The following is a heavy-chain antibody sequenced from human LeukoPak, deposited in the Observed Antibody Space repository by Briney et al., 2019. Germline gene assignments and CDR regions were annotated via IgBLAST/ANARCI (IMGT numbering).Heavy chain of an antibody. D-gene: IGHD3-10*01. Sequence: GGSLRLSCAASGFTFSSYSMNWVRQAPVKGLEWVSSISSSSSYIYYADSVKGRFTISRDNAKNSLYLQMNSLRAEDTAVYYCASETTRITMVRGVFDYWGQGTLVTVSS. V-gene: IGHV3-21*01. CDR1: GFTFSSYS. CDR3: ASETTRITMVRGVFDY. J-gene: IGHJ4*02. CDR2: ISSSSSYI.